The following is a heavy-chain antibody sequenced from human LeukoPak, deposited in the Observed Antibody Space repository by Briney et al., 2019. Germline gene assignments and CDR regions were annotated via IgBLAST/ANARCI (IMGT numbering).Heavy chain of an antibody. J-gene: IGHJ4*02. Sequence: GGSLRLSCAASGFTFSSYGMHWVRQAPGRGLEWVAFIQYDGSNKYYADSVKGRFTISRDNSKNTLYLQMNSMRAEDTAVYYCAKDPTPSSSAPPRGGQGTLVTVSS. CDR2: IQYDGSNK. CDR1: GFTFSSYG. D-gene: IGHD6-6*01. V-gene: IGHV3-30*02. CDR3: AKDPTPSSSAPPR.